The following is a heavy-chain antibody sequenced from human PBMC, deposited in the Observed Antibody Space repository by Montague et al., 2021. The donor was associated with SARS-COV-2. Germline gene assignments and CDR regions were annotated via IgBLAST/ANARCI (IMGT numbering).Heavy chain of an antibody. Sequence: CAISGDSVANNRGAWSWIRQAPSRGLEWLGRTYYRSKWYSDYAPSVRGRLTVNPDASKNEFSLELNYVTPEDTAVYYCVRYSGWFYFDFWGQGTLVTVSS. CDR1: GDSVANNRGA. CDR2: TYYRSKWYS. V-gene: IGHV6-1*01. D-gene: IGHD6-19*01. CDR3: VRYSGWFYFDF. J-gene: IGHJ4*02.